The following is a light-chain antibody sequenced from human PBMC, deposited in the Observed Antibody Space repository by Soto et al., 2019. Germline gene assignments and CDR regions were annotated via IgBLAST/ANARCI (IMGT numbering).Light chain of an antibody. Sequence: DIQMTQSPSSLSASVGDRVTITCRASQTISRFLNWYQWKPGKAPKFLIHDASNLQSGVPTRFSGSGSGTDFSLTISRLQPEDFATYYCQQRLRTPPHFGQGTKREIK. CDR1: QTISRF. CDR2: DAS. CDR3: QQRLRTPPH. V-gene: IGKV1-39*01. J-gene: IGKJ2*01.